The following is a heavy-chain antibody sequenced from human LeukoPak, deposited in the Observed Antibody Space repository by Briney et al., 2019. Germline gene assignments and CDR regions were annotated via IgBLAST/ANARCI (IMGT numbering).Heavy chain of an antibody. CDR1: GFTFSSYA. J-gene: IGHJ2*01. CDR2: ISGSGGST. V-gene: IGHV3-23*01. Sequence: GGSLRLSCAASGFTFSSYAMSWVRQAPGKGLEWVSAISGSGGSTYYADSVKGRFTISRDNSKNTLYLQKNSLRADDTAIYYCAKSMTLQWRGFFDLWGRGTHVTVSS. D-gene: IGHD6-19*01. CDR3: AKSMTLQWRGFFDL.